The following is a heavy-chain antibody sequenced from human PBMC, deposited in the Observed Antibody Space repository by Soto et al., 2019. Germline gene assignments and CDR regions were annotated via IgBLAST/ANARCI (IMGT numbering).Heavy chain of an antibody. J-gene: IGHJ4*02. CDR1: GFTFSSYG. D-gene: IGHD2-15*01. Sequence: GGSLRLSCAASGFTFSSYGMHWVRQAPGKGLEWVAVIWYDGSNKYYADSVKGRFTISRDNSKNTLYLQMNSLRAEDTAVYYCAREAAVGYCSGGSCYQGYFDYWGQGTLVTVSS. CDR2: IWYDGSNK. V-gene: IGHV3-33*01. CDR3: AREAAVGYCSGGSCYQGYFDY.